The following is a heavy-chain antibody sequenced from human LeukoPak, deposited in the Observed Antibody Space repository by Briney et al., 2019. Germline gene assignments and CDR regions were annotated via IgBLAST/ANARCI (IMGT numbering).Heavy chain of an antibody. J-gene: IGHJ4*02. D-gene: IGHD5-24*01. Sequence: PGGSLRLSCAASGFTFSSYSMNWVRQAPGKGLEWVSSISSSSSYIYYADSVKGRFTISRDNAKNSLYLQMNSLRAEDTAVYYCARDLRRDGFWDYWDQGTLVTVSS. CDR1: GFTFSSYS. CDR2: ISSSSSYI. V-gene: IGHV3-21*01. CDR3: ARDLRRDGFWDY.